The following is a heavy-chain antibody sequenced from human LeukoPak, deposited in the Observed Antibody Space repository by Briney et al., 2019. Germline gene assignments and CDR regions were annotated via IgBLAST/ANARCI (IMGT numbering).Heavy chain of an antibody. J-gene: IGHJ4*02. V-gene: IGHV3-23*01. D-gene: IGHD3-22*01. CDR1: GFTFSDYH. CDR3: AKDHSYDSSGSPDY. CDR2: ISGSGGST. Sequence: GGSLRLSCATSGFTFSDYHMSWIRQAPGKGLEWVLGISGSGGSTYYADSVKGRFTISRDNSKNTLYLQMNSLRAEDTAVYYCAKDHSYDSSGSPDYWGQGTLVTVSS.